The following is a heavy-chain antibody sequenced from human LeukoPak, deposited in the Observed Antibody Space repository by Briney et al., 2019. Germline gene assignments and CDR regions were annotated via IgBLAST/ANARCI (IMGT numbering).Heavy chain of an antibody. CDR2: ISVYNGHT. CDR1: GYTFTSHD. V-gene: IGHV1-18*01. Sequence: EASVKVSCKASGYTFTSHDISWVRQAPGQGLEWMGRISVYNGHTNYAQNFQGRVTMTTDTFTNTAYMELRSLTSDDTAVYYCATSRLYNEDYWGQGTLATVSS. D-gene: IGHD3-10*01. J-gene: IGHJ4*02. CDR3: ATSRLYNEDY.